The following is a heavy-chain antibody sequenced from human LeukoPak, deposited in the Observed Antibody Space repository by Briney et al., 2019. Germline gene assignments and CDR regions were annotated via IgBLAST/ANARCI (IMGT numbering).Heavy chain of an antibody. V-gene: IGHV3-15*07. CDR1: GFTFRSYS. J-gene: IGHJ4*02. CDR2: IKPKTDGETT. Sequence: GSLKLFCSTSGFTFRSYSINLVRQASRKGLEGVGRIKPKTDGETTEYAAPVKDRFSISRDDSKSMMYLQMNSLKTEDTAVYYCITPLPYSAQGGQGTLVTVSS. D-gene: IGHD2-21*01. CDR3: ITPLPYSAQ.